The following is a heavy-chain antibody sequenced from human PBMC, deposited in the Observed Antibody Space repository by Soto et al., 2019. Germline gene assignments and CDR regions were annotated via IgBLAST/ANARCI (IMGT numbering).Heavy chain of an antibody. V-gene: IGHV3-74*01. Sequence: GGSLRLSCAASGFTFSSYWMHWVRPAPGKGLVWVSRINSDGSSTSYADSVKGRFTVSRDNAKNTLYLQMNSLRAEDTAVYYCARVPIFWSGPDYWGQGTLVTVSS. CDR1: GFTFSSYW. J-gene: IGHJ4*02. CDR3: ARVPIFWSGPDY. CDR2: INSDGSST. D-gene: IGHD3-3*01.